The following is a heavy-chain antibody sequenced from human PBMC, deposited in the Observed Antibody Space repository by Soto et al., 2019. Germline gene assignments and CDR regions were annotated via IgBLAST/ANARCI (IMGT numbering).Heavy chain of an antibody. D-gene: IGHD4-4*01. Sequence: SETLSLTCTVSGGSISSYYWSWIRQPPGKGLEWIGDIYYSGSTNYNPSLKSRVTISVDTSKNQFSLKLSSVTAADTAVSCCARRMTTVTTLDYWAQPILVTVSS. V-gene: IGHV4-59*12. CDR3: ARRMTTVTTLDY. CDR2: IYYSGST. J-gene: IGHJ4*02. CDR1: GGSISSYY.